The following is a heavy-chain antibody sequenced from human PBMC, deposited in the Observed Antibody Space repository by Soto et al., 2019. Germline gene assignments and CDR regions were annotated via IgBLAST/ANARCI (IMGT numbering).Heavy chain of an antibody. Sequence: SETLSLTCTVSGGSISSSSYYWGCIRQPPGKGLEWIGSIYYSGSTYYNPSLKSRVTISVDTSKNQFSLKLSSVTAADTAVYYCASRSKGYCSGGSCLTFDYWGQGTLVTVSS. J-gene: IGHJ4*02. CDR1: GGSISSSSYY. CDR3: ASRSKGYCSGGSCLTFDY. CDR2: IYYSGST. V-gene: IGHV4-39*01. D-gene: IGHD2-15*01.